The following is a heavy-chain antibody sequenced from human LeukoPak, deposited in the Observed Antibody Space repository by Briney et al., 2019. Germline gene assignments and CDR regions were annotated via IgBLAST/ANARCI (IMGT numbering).Heavy chain of an antibody. CDR3: ARGRGEGRGIAMVRGVRAPSYNWFDP. CDR2: MYYSSGNT. Sequence: SETLSLTCTVSGGSISSSSYYWGWIRQPPGKGLEWIGSMYYSSGNTYYNPSLKSRVTISVDTSKNQFSLKLSSVTAADTAVYYCARGRGEGRGIAMVRGVRAPSYNWFDPWGHGTQVTVSS. D-gene: IGHD3-10*01. V-gene: IGHV4-39*07. J-gene: IGHJ5*02. CDR1: GGSISSSSYY.